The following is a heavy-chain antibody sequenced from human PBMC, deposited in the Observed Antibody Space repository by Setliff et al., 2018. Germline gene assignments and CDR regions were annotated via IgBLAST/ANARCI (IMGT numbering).Heavy chain of an antibody. J-gene: IGHJ3*01. V-gene: IGHV1-69*11. CDR2: IIPVIDTT. D-gene: IGHD5-12*01. CDR1: GGAFSSYA. CDR3: ARGRDGYTSNALEF. Sequence: SVKVSCKASGGAFSSYALTWVRQAPGQGLEWMGRIIPVIDTTDYAQTFQGRVTITADESTRTVYMELGSLRSEDTAIYYCARGRDGYTSNALEFWGQGTVVTVSS.